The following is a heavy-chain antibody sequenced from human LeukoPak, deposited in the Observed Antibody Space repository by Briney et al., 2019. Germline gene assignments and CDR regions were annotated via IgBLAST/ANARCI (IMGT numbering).Heavy chain of an antibody. CDR2: ISAYNGNT. J-gene: IGHJ3*02. D-gene: IGHD2-15*01. CDR3: ARGGGKGYCSGGSCYINAFDI. Sequence: ASVKVSCKASGYTFTSYGSSWVRQAPGQGLEWMGWISAYNGNTNYAQKLQGRVTMTTDTSTSTAYMELRSLRSDDTAVYYCARGGGKGYCSGGSCYINAFDIWGQGTMVTVSS. CDR1: GYTFTSYG. V-gene: IGHV1-18*01.